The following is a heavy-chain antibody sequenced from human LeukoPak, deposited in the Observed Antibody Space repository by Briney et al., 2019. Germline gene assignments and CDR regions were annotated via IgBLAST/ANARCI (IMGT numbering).Heavy chain of an antibody. Sequence: ASVKVSCKASGYTFTYRYLHWVRQAPGQALEWMGWITPFNGNTNYAQKFQGRVTMTRDLSTSTDYMELSSLRSDDTAVYFCARDNSVGDYAWWFDPWGQGTLVTVSS. CDR1: GYTFTYRY. V-gene: IGHV1-45*02. CDR2: ITPFNGNT. CDR3: ARDNSVGDYAWWFDP. J-gene: IGHJ5*02. D-gene: IGHD1-26*01.